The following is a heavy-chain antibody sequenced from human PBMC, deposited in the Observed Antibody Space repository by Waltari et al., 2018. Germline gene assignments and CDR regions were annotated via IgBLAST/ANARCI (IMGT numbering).Heavy chain of an antibody. V-gene: IGHV4-34*01. CDR1: GGSFSGYY. J-gene: IGHJ6*02. CDR3: ARGYSSSWYEYYYYGMDV. Sequence: QVQLQQWGAGLLKPSETLSLTCAVYGGSFSGYYWSWIRQPQGKGLEWIGEINHSGSTNYNPSLKSRVTISVDTSKNQFSLKLSSVTAADTAVYYCARGYSSSWYEYYYYGMDVWGQGTTVTVSS. CDR2: INHSGST. D-gene: IGHD6-13*01.